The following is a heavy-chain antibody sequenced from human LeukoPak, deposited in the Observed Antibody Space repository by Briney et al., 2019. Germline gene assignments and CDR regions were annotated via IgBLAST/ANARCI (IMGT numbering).Heavy chain of an antibody. CDR3: AREGYYYGSGSYPYYYYYMDV. Sequence: SVKVSCKASAGTFTSYAISWVWQAHGQGLEWMGGIIPIFGTANYSQKFQGRVTITTVESTSTAYMELSGLRSEDTAVYYCAREGYYYGSGSYPYYYYYMDVWGKGTTVTVSS. V-gene: IGHV1-69*05. J-gene: IGHJ6*03. D-gene: IGHD3-10*01. CDR2: IIPIFGTA. CDR1: AGTFTSYA.